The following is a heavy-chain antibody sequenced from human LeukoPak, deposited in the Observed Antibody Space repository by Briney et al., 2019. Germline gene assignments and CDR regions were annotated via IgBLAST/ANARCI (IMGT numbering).Heavy chain of an antibody. CDR3: ATSPLYCSGGSCYSHWFDP. CDR1: GYTLTELS. D-gene: IGHD2-15*01. V-gene: IGHV1-24*01. Sequence: ASVKVSCKVSGYTLTELSMHWVRQAPGKGPEWMGGFDPEDGETIYAQKFQGRVTMTEDTSTDTAYMELSSLRSEDTAVYYCATSPLYCSGGSCYSHWFDPWGQGTLVTVSS. J-gene: IGHJ5*02. CDR2: FDPEDGET.